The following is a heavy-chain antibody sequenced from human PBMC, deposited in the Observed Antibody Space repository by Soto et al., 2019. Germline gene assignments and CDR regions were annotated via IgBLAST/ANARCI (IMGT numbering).Heavy chain of an antibody. Sequence: SETLSLTXTVSGGSVSSGSYYWSWIRQPPGKGLEWIGYIYYSGSTNYNPSLKSRVTISVDTSKNQFSLKLSSVTAADTAVYYCARAGGSSDLDYWGQGTLVTVSS. V-gene: IGHV4-61*01. J-gene: IGHJ4*02. CDR1: GGSVSSGSYY. CDR3: ARAGGSSDLDY. D-gene: IGHD1-26*01. CDR2: IYYSGST.